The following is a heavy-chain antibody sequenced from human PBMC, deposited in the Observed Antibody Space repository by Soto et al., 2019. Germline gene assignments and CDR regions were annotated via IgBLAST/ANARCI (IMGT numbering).Heavy chain of an antibody. Sequence: ASVKVSCKASGYTFSSYTISWVRQAPGQGLEWMGRIIPILGIANYAQKFQGRVTITADKSTSTAYMELSSLRSEDTAVYYCARGRRTTGCDYWGQGTLVTVSS. CDR1: GYTFSSYT. V-gene: IGHV1-69*02. CDR2: IIPILGIA. CDR3: ARGRRTTGCDY. J-gene: IGHJ4*02. D-gene: IGHD1-7*01.